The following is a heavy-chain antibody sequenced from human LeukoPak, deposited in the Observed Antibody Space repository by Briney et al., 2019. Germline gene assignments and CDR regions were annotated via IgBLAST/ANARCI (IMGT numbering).Heavy chain of an antibody. CDR1: GYTFTGYY. Sequence: ASVKVSCKASGYTFTGYYMHWVRQAPGQGLEWMGIINPSGGSTSYAQKFQGRVTITRDTSTSTVYMELSSLRSEDTAVYYCARDPLAGIAVAGNYYYYMDVWGKGTTVTVSS. CDR2: INPSGGST. V-gene: IGHV1-46*01. CDR3: ARDPLAGIAVAGNYYYYMDV. J-gene: IGHJ6*03. D-gene: IGHD6-19*01.